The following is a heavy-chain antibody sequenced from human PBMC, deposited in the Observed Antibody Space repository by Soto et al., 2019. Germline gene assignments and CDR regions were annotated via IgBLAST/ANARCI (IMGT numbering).Heavy chain of an antibody. CDR2: INPSGGST. D-gene: IGHD6-19*01. CDR1: GYTFTSYY. CDR3: ARRLDSSGWDYYFDY. J-gene: IGHJ4*02. V-gene: IGHV1-46*01. Sequence: QVQLVQSGAEVKKPGASVKVSCKASGYTFTSYYMHWVRQAPGQGLEWMGIINPSGGSTSNGQKFQGRVTMTRDRSTSTVYMELSSLRSEDTVVYYCARRLDSSGWDYYFDYLGQGTLVTVSS.